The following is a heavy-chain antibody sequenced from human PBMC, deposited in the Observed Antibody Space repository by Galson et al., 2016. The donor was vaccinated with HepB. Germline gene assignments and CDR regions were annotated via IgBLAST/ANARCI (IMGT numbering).Heavy chain of an antibody. CDR1: VFNFSNHD. CDR3: AARPAGSPIGPFDF. Sequence: SLRLSCAASVFNFSNHDMSWVRQAPGKGLEWVSVISGSATSTYYADSVKGRFTILRDNAKNTLFLHMNSLRAADTAVYYCAARPAGSPIGPFDFWGQGALLTVSS. V-gene: IGHV3-23*01. D-gene: IGHD2-2*01. J-gene: IGHJ4*02. CDR2: ISGSATST.